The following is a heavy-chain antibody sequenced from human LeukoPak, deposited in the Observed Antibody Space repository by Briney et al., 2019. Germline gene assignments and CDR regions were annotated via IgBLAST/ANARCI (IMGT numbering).Heavy chain of an antibody. J-gene: IGHJ4*02. Sequence: PGGSLRLSCAASGFTFSSYGMHWVRQAPGKGLEWVAVIWYDGSNKYHADSVKGRFTISRDNSKNTLYLQMNSLRAEDTAVYYCAKGAVYSYGLGYFDYWGQGTLVTVSS. CDR3: AKGAVYSYGLGYFDY. CDR2: IWYDGSNK. V-gene: IGHV3-33*06. D-gene: IGHD5-18*01. CDR1: GFTFSSYG.